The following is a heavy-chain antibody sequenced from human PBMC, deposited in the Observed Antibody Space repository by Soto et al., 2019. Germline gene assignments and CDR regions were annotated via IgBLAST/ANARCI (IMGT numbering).Heavy chain of an antibody. D-gene: IGHD5-18*01. CDR3: ARGNVDTAMAFVNDTYYYYYYMDV. CDR1: GFTFSSYD. Sequence: PGGSLRLSCAASGFTFSSYDMHWVRQATGKGLEWVSAIGTAGDTYYPGSVKGRFTISRENAKNSLYLQMNSLRAGDTAVYYCARGNVDTAMAFVNDTYYYYYYMDVWGKGTTVTVSS. V-gene: IGHV3-13*01. CDR2: IGTAGDT. J-gene: IGHJ6*03.